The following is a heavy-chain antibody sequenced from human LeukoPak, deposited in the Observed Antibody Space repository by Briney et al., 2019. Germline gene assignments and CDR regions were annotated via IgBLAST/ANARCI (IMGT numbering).Heavy chain of an antibody. CDR1: GYSVACYW. J-gene: IGHJ5*02. V-gene: IGHV5-51*01. CDR2: IYPGDSDT. D-gene: IGHD2-2*01. CDR3: ARRTSCCQCWFDP. Sequence: GESLKISCNSSGYSVACYWIGWVRQMPGKGLEWMGIIYPGDSDTRYSTSFQGEVAISADKSISTAYLQWNDLEASDIAMYYCARRTSCCQCWFDPWGQGTLLTVSS.